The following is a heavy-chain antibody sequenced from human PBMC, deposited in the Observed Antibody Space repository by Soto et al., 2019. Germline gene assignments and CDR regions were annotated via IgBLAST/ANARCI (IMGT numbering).Heavy chain of an antibody. Sequence: ASVKVSGKASGYTFTSYYMHWVRQAPGQGLEWMGVINPSAGSTFYAQQFQGRVTMTRDTSTSTVYMELSSLRSDDTAVYFCASGAAAGTRINAFDIWGQGTMVT. V-gene: IGHV1-46*01. CDR1: GYTFTSYY. CDR3: ASGAAAGTRINAFDI. CDR2: INPSAGST. D-gene: IGHD6-13*01. J-gene: IGHJ3*02.